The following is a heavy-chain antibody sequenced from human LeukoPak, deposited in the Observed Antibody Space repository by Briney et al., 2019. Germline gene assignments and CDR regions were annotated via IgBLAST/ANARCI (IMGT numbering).Heavy chain of an antibody. CDR2: INHSGST. CDR1: GESFSGYY. J-gene: IGHJ4*02. V-gene: IGHV4-34*01. D-gene: IGHD6-13*01. CDR3: ARGDITATGTPFDY. Sequence: PSETLSLTCAVYGESFSGYYWNWIRQSPGKGLEWLGEINHSGSTNYNPSLKSRVTISVDTSKNQFSLKLNSVTAADTAVYYCARGDITATGTPFDYWGQGTLVTVSS.